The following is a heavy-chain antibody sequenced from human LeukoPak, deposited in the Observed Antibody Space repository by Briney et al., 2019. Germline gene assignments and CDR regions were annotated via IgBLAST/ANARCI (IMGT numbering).Heavy chain of an antibody. J-gene: IGHJ4*02. CDR3: ASCTGMIKFNY. V-gene: IGHV3-53*01. CDR1: GFTVSSNS. Sequence: PGGSLRLSCAASGFTVSSNSMSWVRQAPGTGLEWVSVIYSGSNTNYADSVKGRFTISRDNAKNSLYLQMNSLRAEDTAVYYCASCTGMIKFNYWGQGTLVTVSS. CDR2: IYSGSNT. D-gene: IGHD1-14*01.